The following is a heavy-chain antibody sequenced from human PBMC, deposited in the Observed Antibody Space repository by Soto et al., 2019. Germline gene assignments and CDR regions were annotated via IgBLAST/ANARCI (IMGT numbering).Heavy chain of an antibody. D-gene: IGHD6-13*01. CDR2: SSNRAARYTT. J-gene: IGHJ1*01. CDR3: AAGATGRAPFQH. V-gene: IGHV3-72*01. Sequence: GGSLRLSCVASVFTFSDPFMDWFRQAPGKGLEWVGRSSNRAARYTTQYAASMRGRFTISRDDSKNSLYLQMNSLKIEDTAVYYCAAGATGRAPFQHWGQGTLVTVSS. CDR1: VFTFSDPF.